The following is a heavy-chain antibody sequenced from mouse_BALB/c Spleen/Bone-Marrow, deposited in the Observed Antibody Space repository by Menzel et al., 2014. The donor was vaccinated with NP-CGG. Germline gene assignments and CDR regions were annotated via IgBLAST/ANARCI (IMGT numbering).Heavy chain of an antibody. CDR1: GYTFTNYW. Sequence: VQRVESGAELVRPGTSVKISCKASGYTFTNYWLGWVKQRPGHGLEWIGDIYPGGGYTNYNEKFKGKATLTADTPSSTAYMQLSSLTSEDSAVYFCARRGTGVDYWGQGTTLTVSS. V-gene: IGHV1-63*02. CDR2: IYPGGGYT. D-gene: IGHD4-1*01. CDR3: ARRGTGVDY. J-gene: IGHJ2*01.